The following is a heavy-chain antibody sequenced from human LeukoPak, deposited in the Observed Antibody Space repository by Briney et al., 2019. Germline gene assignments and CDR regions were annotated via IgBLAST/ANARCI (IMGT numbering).Heavy chain of an antibody. D-gene: IGHD1-26*01. CDR3: ARDRVYVGASHFDY. V-gene: IGHV1-18*01. J-gene: IGHJ4*02. Sequence: GASVNVSCKASGYTFTSYGISWVRQAPGQGLEWMGWISAYNGNTNYAQKLQGRVTMTTDTSTSTAYMELRSLRSDDTAVYYCARDRVYVGASHFDYWGQGTLVTVSS. CDR2: ISAYNGNT. CDR1: GYTFTSYG.